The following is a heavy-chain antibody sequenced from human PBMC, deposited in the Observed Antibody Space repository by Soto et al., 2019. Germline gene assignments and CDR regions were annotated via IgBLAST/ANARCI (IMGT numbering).Heavy chain of an antibody. J-gene: IGHJ3*01. V-gene: IGHV3-23*01. Sequence: EVQLLESGGGLVQPGGSLRLSCAASGFTFSSFAVSWVRQAPGKGLEWVSAISGSGGSTYYADSVKGRFTISRDNSKNTLFLQMNSMRAEDTAVYYCANRGLVRGVSDAFDVWGQGTMVAVSS. CDR1: GFTFSSFA. CDR3: ANRGLVRGVSDAFDV. D-gene: IGHD3-10*01. CDR2: ISGSGGST.